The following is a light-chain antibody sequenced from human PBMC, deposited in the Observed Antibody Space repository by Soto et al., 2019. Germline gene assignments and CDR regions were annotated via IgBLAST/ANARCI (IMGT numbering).Light chain of an antibody. CDR3: QQRSHWPPLT. Sequence: EIVLTQSPATLSLSPGERATLSCRASQSVSSYLAWYQQKPGQAPRLLIYDASNRATGIPARFSGSGSGTDFTLSISSLELEDFAVYYCQQRSHWPPLTFGGGTKVDIK. J-gene: IGKJ4*01. V-gene: IGKV3-11*01. CDR2: DAS. CDR1: QSVSSY.